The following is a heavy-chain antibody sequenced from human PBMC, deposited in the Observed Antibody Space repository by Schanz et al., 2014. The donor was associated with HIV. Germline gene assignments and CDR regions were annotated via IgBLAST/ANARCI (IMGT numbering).Heavy chain of an antibody. J-gene: IGHJ4*02. CDR2: INHSGNT. D-gene: IGHD3-22*01. V-gene: IGHV4-34*01. CDR1: GGPFSHAY. CDR3: ARSYYYDGSPLPLDS. Sequence: QVQLQQWGAGLLKPSETLSLTCAVYGGPFSHAYWSWIRQPPGMGLEWIGKINHSGNTNYNPSLKSRVTISVDPSKNQFSLKMTSVTAADTAVYYCARSYYYDGSPLPLDSWGQGTLVTVSS.